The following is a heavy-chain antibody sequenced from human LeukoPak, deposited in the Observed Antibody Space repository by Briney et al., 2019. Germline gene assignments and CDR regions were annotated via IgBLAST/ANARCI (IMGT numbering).Heavy chain of an antibody. J-gene: IGHJ4*02. CDR2: IAPGDSDT. D-gene: IGHD2-15*01. CDR3: ARYWHCSGGSYHNFDS. Sequence: GESLKISCKGSGYSFTDYWIAWVRQMPGKGLEYMGIIAPGDSDTRYSPSFQGQVTISADKSITSAYLQWTSLKASDTAMYYCARYWHCSGGSYHNFDSWGQGTLVTVSS. V-gene: IGHV5-51*06. CDR1: GYSFTDYW.